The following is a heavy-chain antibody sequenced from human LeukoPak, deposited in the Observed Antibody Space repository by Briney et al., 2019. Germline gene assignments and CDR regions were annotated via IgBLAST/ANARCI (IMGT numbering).Heavy chain of an antibody. CDR3: AKRGEGVSNTWYMNNWFDP. J-gene: IGHJ5*02. CDR2: IKQDGSEK. Sequence: GGSLRLSCAVSEFTFSSYGMNWVRQAPGKGLEWVANIKQDGSEKYYVDSVKGRFTISRDNAKNSLYLQMNSLRAEDTAVYYCAKRGEGVSNTWYMNNWFDPWGQGTLVTVSS. V-gene: IGHV3-7*01. D-gene: IGHD6-13*01. CDR1: EFTFSSYG.